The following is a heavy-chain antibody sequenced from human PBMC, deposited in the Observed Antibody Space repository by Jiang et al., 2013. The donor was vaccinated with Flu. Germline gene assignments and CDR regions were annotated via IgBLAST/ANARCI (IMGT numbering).Heavy chain of an antibody. V-gene: IGHV1-24*01. CDR1: GYTLTELS. CDR3: ATATRMMRWFDP. Sequence: CGAEVKKPGASVKVSCKVSGYTLTELSMHWVRQAPGKGLEWMGGFDPEDGETIYAQKFQGRVTMTEDTSTDTAYMELSSLRSEDTAVYYCATATRMMRWFDPWGQGTLVTVSS. CDR2: FDPEDGET. D-gene: IGHD1-14*01. J-gene: IGHJ5*02.